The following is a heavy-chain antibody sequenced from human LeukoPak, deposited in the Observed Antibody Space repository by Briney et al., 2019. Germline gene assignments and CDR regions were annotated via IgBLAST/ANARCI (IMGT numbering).Heavy chain of an antibody. CDR2: IYSTGST. D-gene: IGHD4-11*01. Sequence: SETLSLTCTVSGGSINNYYWSWIRKPPGRGREWIGYIYSTGSTNYNPSRKSRATISVDTSTNQFSLKLNSVTAAATAVYYCARHYIPDYTFDYWGQGTLVTVSS. CDR1: GGSINNYY. J-gene: IGHJ4*02. CDR3: ARHYIPDYTFDY. V-gene: IGHV4-59*08.